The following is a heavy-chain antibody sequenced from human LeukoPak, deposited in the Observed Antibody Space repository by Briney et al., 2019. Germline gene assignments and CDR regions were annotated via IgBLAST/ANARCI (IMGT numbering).Heavy chain of an antibody. CDR3: ARSSYSSSSSV. CDR1: GFTFGGFW. Sequence: GGSLRLSCAVSGFTFGGFWMSWSRQAPGKGLEWVASINSDGSEGYYADVVKGRFTISRDNAKNSLYLQINSLRAEDTAVYYCARSSYSSSSSVWGQGTMVTVSS. CDR2: INSDGSEG. D-gene: IGHD6-6*01. J-gene: IGHJ3*01. V-gene: IGHV3-7*03.